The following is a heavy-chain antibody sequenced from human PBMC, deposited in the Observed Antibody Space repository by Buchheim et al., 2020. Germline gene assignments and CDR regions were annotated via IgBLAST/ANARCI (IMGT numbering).Heavy chain of an antibody. CDR1: GFTFSSYG. CDR3: AKSLWSGYSYYYMDV. CDR2: ISYDGSNK. Sequence: QVQLVESGGGVVQPGRSLRLSCAASGFTFSSYGMNWVRQAPGKGLEWVAVISYDGSNKYYADSVKGRFTISRDNSKNTLYLQMNSLRAEDTAVYYCAKSLWSGYSYYYMDVWGKGTT. J-gene: IGHJ6*03. V-gene: IGHV3-30*18. D-gene: IGHD3-3*01.